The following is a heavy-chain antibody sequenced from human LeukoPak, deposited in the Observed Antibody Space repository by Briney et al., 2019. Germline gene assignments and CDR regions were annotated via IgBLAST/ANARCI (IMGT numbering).Heavy chain of an antibody. J-gene: IGHJ4*02. Sequence: PGGSLRLSCAASGFTFSSYAMHWVRQAPGKGLEWVAVISYDGSNKYYADSVKGRFTISRDNSKNTLYLQMNSLRAEDTAVYYCARGTSYWGQGTLVTVSS. D-gene: IGHD2-2*01. CDR2: ISYDGSNK. V-gene: IGHV3-30-3*01. CDR3: ARGTSY. CDR1: GFTFSSYA.